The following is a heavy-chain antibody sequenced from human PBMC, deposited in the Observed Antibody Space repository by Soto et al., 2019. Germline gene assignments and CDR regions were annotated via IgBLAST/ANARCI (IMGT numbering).Heavy chain of an antibody. CDR3: VLESHVTPYYFEN. Sequence: ESLSPACRELVIIFRDTWMNWVRRAPGKGRGGVGPLERADSVGATDFPSTVKARFTISRDDSKNTLSLHMTRLEPEDTALYYCVLESHVTPYYFENWGQGALVTVSS. CDR1: VIIFRDTW. V-gene: IGHV3-15*04. J-gene: IGHJ4*02. CDR2: LERADSVGAT. D-gene: IGHD2-21*02.